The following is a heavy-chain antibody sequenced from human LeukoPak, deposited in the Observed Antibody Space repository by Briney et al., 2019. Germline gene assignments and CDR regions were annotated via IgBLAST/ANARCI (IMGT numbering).Heavy chain of an antibody. J-gene: IGHJ4*02. CDR2: IYTSGST. CDR3: ARGFYYYGSGSFLFDY. CDR1: GGSISSGSYY. Sequence: NPSEALSLTCTVSGGSISSGSYYWSWIRQPAGKGLEWIGRIYTSGSTNYNPSLKSRVTISVDTSKNQFSLKLSSVTAADTAVYYCARGFYYYGSGSFLFDYWGQGTLVTVSS. D-gene: IGHD3-10*01. V-gene: IGHV4-61*02.